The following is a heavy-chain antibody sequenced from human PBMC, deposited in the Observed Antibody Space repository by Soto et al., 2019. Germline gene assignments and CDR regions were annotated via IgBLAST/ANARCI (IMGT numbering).Heavy chain of an antibody. D-gene: IGHD2-21*02. V-gene: IGHV4-31*02. Sequence: WTWIRQLPGKGMEWIGYISYSGTTSYNPSLKSRLTISIDTQNQFSLKLRSVTAADTATYYCARQFCGDDCLPPLNLGQGTLVTVSS. CDR2: ISYSGTT. J-gene: IGHJ4*02. CDR3: ARQFCGDDCLPPLN.